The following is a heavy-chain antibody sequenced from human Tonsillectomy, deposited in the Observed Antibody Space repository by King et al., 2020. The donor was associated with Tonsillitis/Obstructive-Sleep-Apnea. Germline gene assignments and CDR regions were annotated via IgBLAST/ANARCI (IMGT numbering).Heavy chain of an antibody. V-gene: IGHV1-2*02. Sequence: QQVQSGAEVKKPGASVKVSCKASGYTFIDYYMYWVRQAPGHGLEWMGWINPNSGGTNYAQKFQGRVTMTRDTSISTAYMELSRLRSDDTAVYYCARGYCTSTSCSVGRHYDGMDVWGQGTTVTVSS. J-gene: IGHJ6*02. CDR3: ARGYCTSTSCSVGRHYDGMDV. CDR2: INPNSGGT. D-gene: IGHD2-2*01. CDR1: GYTFIDYY.